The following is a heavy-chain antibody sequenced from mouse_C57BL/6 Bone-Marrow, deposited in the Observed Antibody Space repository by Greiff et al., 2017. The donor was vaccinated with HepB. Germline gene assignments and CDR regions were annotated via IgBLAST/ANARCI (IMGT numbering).Heavy chain of an antibody. D-gene: IGHD2-3*01. CDR2: IYPGSGST. Sequence: QVQLQQPGAELVKPGASVKMSCKASGYTFTSYWITWVKQRPGQGLEWIGDIYPGSGSTNYNEKFKSKATLTVDTSSSTAYMQLSSLTSEDSAVYYCARRADDGYYPYYAMDYWGQGTSVTVSS. CDR1: GYTFTSYW. CDR3: ARRADDGYYPYYAMDY. J-gene: IGHJ4*01. V-gene: IGHV1-55*01.